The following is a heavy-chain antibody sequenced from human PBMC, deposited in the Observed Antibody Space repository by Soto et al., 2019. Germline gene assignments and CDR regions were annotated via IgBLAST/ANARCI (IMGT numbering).Heavy chain of an antibody. Sequence: ASVKVSCKASGYSFTSYGISWVRPAPGQGLEWRGWLSAYTGNKNYAQKLQGRVTMTTDTSTSTAYMELRSLRSDDTAVYYCARGVVDPYSYGYRSYYYGTDVWGQGTTVTVSS. CDR1: GYSFTSYG. D-gene: IGHD5-18*01. CDR3: ARGVVDPYSYGYRSYYYGTDV. J-gene: IGHJ6*02. CDR2: LSAYTGNK. V-gene: IGHV1-18*01.